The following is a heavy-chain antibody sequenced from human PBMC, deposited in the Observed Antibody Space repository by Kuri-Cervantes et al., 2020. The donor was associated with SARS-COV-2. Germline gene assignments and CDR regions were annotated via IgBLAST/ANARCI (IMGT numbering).Heavy chain of an antibody. CDR1: GFTFSSYW. V-gene: IGHV3-74*01. CDR2: INSDGSST. D-gene: IGHD3-3*01. J-gene: IGHJ5*02. Sequence: GESLKISCAASGFTFSSYWMHWVRQAPGKGLVWVSRINSDGSSTSYADSVKGRFTISRDNAKNTLYLQMNSLSAEDTAVYYCASLSNLEWLPPWGQGTLVTVSS. CDR3: ASLSNLEWLPP.